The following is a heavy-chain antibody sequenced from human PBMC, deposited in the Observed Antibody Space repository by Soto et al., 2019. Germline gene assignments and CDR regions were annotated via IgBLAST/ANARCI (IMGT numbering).Heavy chain of an antibody. Sequence: QVPLVQSGAEVKKPGASVKVSCKVSGYTLTELSMHWVRQAPGKGLEWMGGFDPEDGETIYAQKFQGRVTMTEDTSKDNTFMGLSRLGFGDTAVEFLATGGRGSGRFFWSPPPPQDWFDPWGQGTLVTVSS. CDR2: FDPEDGET. CDR1: GYTLTELS. CDR3: ATGGRGSGRFFWSPPPPQDWFDP. V-gene: IGHV1-24*01. D-gene: IGHD3-10*01. J-gene: IGHJ5*02.